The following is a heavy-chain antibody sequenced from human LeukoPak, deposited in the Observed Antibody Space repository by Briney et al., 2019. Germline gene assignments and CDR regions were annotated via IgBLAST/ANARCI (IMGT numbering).Heavy chain of an antibody. D-gene: IGHD5-24*01. CDR1: GGSISGYY. Sequence: SETLSLTCTVSGGSISGYYWSWIRQPPGKGLEWIGYIYYSGNTNSNPSLKSRVTISVDTSKNQFSLKLSSVIAADTAVYYCARHTGRGYNYIDYWGQGTLVTVSS. CDR2: IYYSGNT. V-gene: IGHV4-59*08. CDR3: ARHTGRGYNYIDY. J-gene: IGHJ4*02.